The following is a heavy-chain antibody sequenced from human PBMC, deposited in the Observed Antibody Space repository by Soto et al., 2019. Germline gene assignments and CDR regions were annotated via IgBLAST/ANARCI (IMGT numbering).Heavy chain of an antibody. D-gene: IGHD6-13*01. V-gene: IGHV4-4*02. CDR1: GGSIGSSNW. CDR3: ARDMAAADSSWVY. CDR2: IYHSGST. J-gene: IGHJ4*02. Sequence: LVTLCLTCGVSGGSIGSSNWWSWVRQPPGKGLEWIGEIYHSGSTNYNPSLKSRVTISVDKSKNQFSLKLSSVTAADTAVYYCARDMAAADSSWVYWGQGTLVTVSS.